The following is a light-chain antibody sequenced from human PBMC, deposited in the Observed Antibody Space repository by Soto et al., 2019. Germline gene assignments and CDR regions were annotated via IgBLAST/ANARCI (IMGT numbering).Light chain of an antibody. Sequence: DIVMTQSPDSLAVSLGERATINCKSSQRVCYSSNNKNYFAWYQQKPGQPPKLLIYWASTRESGVPDRFSGSGSGTEFTITISSLQAEDVAVYYCQQYYSTPITVGQGTRLEI. V-gene: IGKV4-1*01. CDR2: WAS. CDR3: QQYYSTPIT. CDR1: QRVCYSSNNKNY. J-gene: IGKJ5*01.